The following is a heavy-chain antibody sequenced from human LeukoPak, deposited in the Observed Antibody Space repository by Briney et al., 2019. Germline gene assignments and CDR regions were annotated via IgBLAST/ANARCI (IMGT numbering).Heavy chain of an antibody. V-gene: IGHV3-30*02. CDR3: AREVGDY. J-gene: IGHJ4*02. CDR1: GFAFSKYA. D-gene: IGHD2-15*01. CDR2: IRHDGSFK. Sequence: GGSLRLSCVASGFAFSKYAMHWVRQAPGKGLEWLTFIRHDGSFKEYADSVKGRFTISRDNSKNALYLQMNSLTSEDTAVYYCAREVGDYWGQGTLVTVSS.